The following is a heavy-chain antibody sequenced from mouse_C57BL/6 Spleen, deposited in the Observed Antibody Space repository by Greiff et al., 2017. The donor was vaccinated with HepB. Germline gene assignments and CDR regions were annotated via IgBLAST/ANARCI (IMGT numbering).Heavy chain of an antibody. CDR1: GFNIKDDY. Sequence: EVQLQQSGAELVRPGASVKLSCTASGFNIKDDYMHWVKQRPEQGLEWIGWIDPENGDTEYASKFQGKATITADTSSNTAYLQLSSLTSEDTAVEYGTSPGSSYGRRDFDYWGQGTTLTVSS. J-gene: IGHJ2*01. D-gene: IGHD1-1*01. CDR2: IDPENGDT. CDR3: TSPGSSYGRRDFDY. V-gene: IGHV14-4*01.